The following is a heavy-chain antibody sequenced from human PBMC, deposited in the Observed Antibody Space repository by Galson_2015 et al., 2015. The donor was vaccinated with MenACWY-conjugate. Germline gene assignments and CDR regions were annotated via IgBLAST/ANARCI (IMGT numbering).Heavy chain of an antibody. CDR1: GDSVSSKSAA. CDR3: SRDQFDGNNCFDP. D-gene: IGHD1-26*01. CDR2: TYYRSRWYN. V-gene: IGHV6-1*01. Sequence: CAISGDSVSSKSAAWNWIRQSPSRGLEWLGRTYYRSRWYNDYAVSVKSRITINPDTSKNQFSLQLNSVTPEDTAVYYCSRDQFDGNNCFDPWGRGTLVIVSS. J-gene: IGHJ5*02.